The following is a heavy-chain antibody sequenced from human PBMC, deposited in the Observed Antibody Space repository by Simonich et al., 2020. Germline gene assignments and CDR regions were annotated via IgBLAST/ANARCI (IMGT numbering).Heavy chain of an antibody. V-gene: IGHV4-38-2*01. Sequence: QVQLQESGPGLVKPSETLSLTCAVSGYSISSGYYWGWIRQPPGKGLEWIGRIYHSGATYYNPSLKSRVTKSVDTSKNQFSLKLSSVTAADTAVYYCARVGYSNYYYYGMDVWGQGTTVTVSS. CDR2: IYHSGAT. J-gene: IGHJ6*02. CDR3: ARVGYSNYYYYGMDV. D-gene: IGHD6-13*01. CDR1: GYSISSGYY.